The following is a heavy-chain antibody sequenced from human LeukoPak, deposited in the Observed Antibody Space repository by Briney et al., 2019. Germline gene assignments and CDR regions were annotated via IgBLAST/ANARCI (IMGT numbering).Heavy chain of an antibody. CDR3: ARAGLN. CDR2: IHYSGST. Sequence: SETLSLTCTVSGGSITNYYWTWIRQPPGKGLEWIGYIHYSGSTYYNPSLKSRVTISVDTSKNQFSLKLSSVTAADTAVYYCARAGLNWGQGTLVTVSS. V-gene: IGHV4-59*12. J-gene: IGHJ4*02. CDR1: GGSITNYY.